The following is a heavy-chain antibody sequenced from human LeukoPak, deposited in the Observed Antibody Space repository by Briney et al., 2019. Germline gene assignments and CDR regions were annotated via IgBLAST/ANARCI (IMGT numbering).Heavy chain of an antibody. D-gene: IGHD2-21*01. Sequence: ASVKVSCKASGYTFTDYYIHWVRQAPGQGLEWMGWINPNSAGTNYAQKFQGRVTMSRDTSINTAYMELSRLRSDDTAVYFCARDYCGGHCAVGNYWGQGTLVTVSS. J-gene: IGHJ4*02. CDR1: GYTFTDYY. V-gene: IGHV1-2*02. CDR2: INPNSAGT. CDR3: ARDYCGGHCAVGNY.